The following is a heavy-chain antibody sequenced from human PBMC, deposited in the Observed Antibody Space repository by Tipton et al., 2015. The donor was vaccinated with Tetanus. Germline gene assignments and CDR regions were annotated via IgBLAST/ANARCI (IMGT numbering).Heavy chain of an antibody. CDR3: AKVSPYQPLLTYIDY. CDR1: GGSISTYY. V-gene: IGHV3-33*06. Sequence: LSLTCTVSGGSISTYYWSWIRQPPGKGLEWLAVIWYDGSDKYYADSVKGRVTMSRDNPKNMLYLQMNSLRAEDTAVYYCAKVSPYQPLLTYIDYWGQGTLVTVSS. J-gene: IGHJ4*02. D-gene: IGHD2-2*01. CDR2: IWYDGSDK.